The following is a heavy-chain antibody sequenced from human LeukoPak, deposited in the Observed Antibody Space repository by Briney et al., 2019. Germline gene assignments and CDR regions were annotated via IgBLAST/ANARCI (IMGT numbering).Heavy chain of an antibody. CDR1: GGTFSSYA. Sequence: ASVKVSCKASGGTFSSYAISWVRQAPGQGLEWMGGIIPIFGTANYAQKFQGRVTITADESTSTAYMELSSLRSEDTAVYYCARAPDTFIAAAARFDPWGQGTLVTVSS. D-gene: IGHD6-13*01. J-gene: IGHJ5*02. CDR2: IIPIFGTA. V-gene: IGHV1-69*13. CDR3: ARAPDTFIAAAARFDP.